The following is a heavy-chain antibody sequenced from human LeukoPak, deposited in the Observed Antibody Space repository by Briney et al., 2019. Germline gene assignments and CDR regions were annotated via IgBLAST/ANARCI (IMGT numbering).Heavy chain of an antibody. D-gene: IGHD3-22*01. V-gene: IGHV3-74*01. CDR3: VVWGEDRSGHRFDF. CDR2: INTDGSNT. J-gene: IGHJ4*02. CDR1: GFTFDYYW. Sequence: GGSLRLSCAASGFTFDYYWMHWVRQAPGKGLMWVSRINTDGSNTHYADSVKGRFTISRDNTKNTLYLQMNGLRVEDTAVYYCVVWGEDRSGHRFDFWGQGTLVTVSS.